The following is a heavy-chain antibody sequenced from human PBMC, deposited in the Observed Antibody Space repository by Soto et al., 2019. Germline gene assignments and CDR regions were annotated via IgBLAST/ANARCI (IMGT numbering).Heavy chain of an antibody. CDR2: ISSSGSTI. CDR1: GFTFSDYY. V-gene: IGHV3-11*04. J-gene: IGHJ6*02. Sequence: GGSLRLSCAASGFTFSDYYMSWIRQAPGKGLEWVSYISSSGSTIYYADSVKGRFTISRDNAKNSLYLQMNSLRAEDTAVYYCARDRVLPVYYYGMDVWGQGTTVTVSS. CDR3: ARDRVLPVYYYGMDV. D-gene: IGHD3-10*01.